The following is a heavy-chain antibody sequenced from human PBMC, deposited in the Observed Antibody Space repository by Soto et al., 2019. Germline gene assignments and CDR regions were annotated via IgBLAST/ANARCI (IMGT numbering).Heavy chain of an antibody. V-gene: IGHV4-59*01. CDR3: ARDSSIAVAGRYYYYGMDV. CDR1: GGSISSYY. J-gene: IGHJ6*02. Sequence: SETLSLTCTVSGGSISSYYWSWIRQPPGKGLEWIGYIYYSGSTNYNPSLKSRVTISVDTSKNQFSLKLSSVTAADTAVYYCARDSSIAVAGRYYYYGMDVWGQGTTVT. CDR2: IYYSGST. D-gene: IGHD6-19*01.